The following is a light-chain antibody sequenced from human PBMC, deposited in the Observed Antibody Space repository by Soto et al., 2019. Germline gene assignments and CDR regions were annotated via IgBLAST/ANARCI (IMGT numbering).Light chain of an antibody. J-gene: IGLJ3*02. V-gene: IGLV2-11*01. CDR1: SSDLGGYNY. CDR3: CSYAGSFTWV. Sequence: QSVLTQPRSVSGSPGQSVTISCSGTSSDLGGYNYVSWYQHHPGKAPKLMIYDVTLRPSGVPDRFSGSKSGNTVSLTISGLQAEDEADYYCCSYAGSFTWVFGGGTKVTVL. CDR2: DVT.